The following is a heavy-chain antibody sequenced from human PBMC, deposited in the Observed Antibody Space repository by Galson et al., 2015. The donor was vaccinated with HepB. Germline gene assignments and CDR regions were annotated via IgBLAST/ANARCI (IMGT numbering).Heavy chain of an antibody. V-gene: IGHV5-10-1*01. D-gene: IGHD5-12*01. CDR2: IDPSDSYT. J-gene: IGHJ6*02. CDR1: GYSFTSYW. Sequence: SGAEVKKPGESLRISCKGSGYSFTSYWISWVRQMPGKGLEWMGRIDPSDSYTNYSPSFQGHVTISADKSISTAYLQWSSLKASDTAMYYCARLALSASGYDYRYYYYGMDVWGQGTTVTVSS. CDR3: ARLALSASGYDYRYYYYGMDV.